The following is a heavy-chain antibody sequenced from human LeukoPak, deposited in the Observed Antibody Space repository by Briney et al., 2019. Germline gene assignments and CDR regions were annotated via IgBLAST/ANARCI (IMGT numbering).Heavy chain of an antibody. CDR2: ISAYNGHT. Sequence: ASVKVSCKASGHPFTSYGISWVRHAPGQGLEWMGWISAYNGHTHCAQKLQGRVTMTTDTSTSTAYMELRSLGSDDTAVYYCARADGIVVVPAANIYYYYGMDVWGQGTTVTVSS. CDR1: GHPFTSYG. D-gene: IGHD2-2*01. J-gene: IGHJ6*02. CDR3: ARADGIVVVPAANIYYYYGMDV. V-gene: IGHV1-18*01.